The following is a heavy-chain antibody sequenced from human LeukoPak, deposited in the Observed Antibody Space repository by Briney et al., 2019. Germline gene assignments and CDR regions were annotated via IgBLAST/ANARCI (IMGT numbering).Heavy chain of an antibody. CDR3: ARDATLYYFDY. V-gene: IGHV3-33*01. CDR2: IWYDGSNK. Sequence: GGSLRLSCAASGFTFSSYGMHWVRQAPGKGLEWVAVIWYDGSNKYYADSVKGRFTISRDNSKNTLYLQMNSLRAEDTAVYYCARDATLYYFDYWGQGTLVTVSS. J-gene: IGHJ4*02. CDR1: GFTFSSYG.